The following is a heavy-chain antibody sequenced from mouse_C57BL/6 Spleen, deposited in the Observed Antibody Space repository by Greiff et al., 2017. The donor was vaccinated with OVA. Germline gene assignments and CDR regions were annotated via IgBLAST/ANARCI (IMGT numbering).Heavy chain of an antibody. CDR3: THTGFAY. J-gene: IGHJ3*01. D-gene: IGHD4-1*01. V-gene: IGHV6-3*01. CDR2: IRLKSDNYAT. Sequence: EVKVEESGGGLVQPGGSMKLSCVASGFTFSNYWMNWVRQSPEKGLEWVAQIRLKSDNYATHYAESVKGRFTISRDDSKSSVYLQMNNLRAEDTGIYYCTHTGFAYWGQGTLVTVSA. CDR1: GFTFSNYW.